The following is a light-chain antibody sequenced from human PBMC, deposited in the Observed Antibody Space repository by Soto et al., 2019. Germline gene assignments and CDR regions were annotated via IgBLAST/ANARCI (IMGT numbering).Light chain of an antibody. CDR2: EVT. CDR1: SSDVGSYNY. Sequence: QAASVSGSPGQSITISCTGTSSDVGSYNYVSWYQQHPGTSPKLLIYEVTNRPSGVSNRFSGSKSGNTASLIISGLQAEDEADYYCSSYTARSTWVFGGGTKLTVL. J-gene: IGLJ3*02. V-gene: IGLV2-14*01. CDR3: SSYTARSTWV.